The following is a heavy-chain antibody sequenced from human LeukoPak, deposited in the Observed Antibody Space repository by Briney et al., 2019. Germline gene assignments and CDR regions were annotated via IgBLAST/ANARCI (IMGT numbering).Heavy chain of an antibody. D-gene: IGHD3-10*01. CDR3: AKDSRSYGSGSYYCYGMDV. V-gene: IGHV3-30*18. Sequence: GGSLRLSCAASGFTFSSYGMHWVRQAPGKGLEWVAVISYDGSNKYYADSVKGRFTISRDNSKNTLYLQMNSLRAEDTAVYYCAKDSRSYGSGSYYCYGMDVWGQGTTVTVSS. CDR2: ISYDGSNK. J-gene: IGHJ6*02. CDR1: GFTFSSYG.